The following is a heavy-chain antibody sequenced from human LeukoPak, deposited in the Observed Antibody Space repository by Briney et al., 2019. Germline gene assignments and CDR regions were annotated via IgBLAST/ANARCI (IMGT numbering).Heavy chain of an antibody. D-gene: IGHD3-22*01. J-gene: IGHJ4*02. CDR1: GFTFTSYA. Sequence: PGGSLRVSCAASGFTFTSYAMSWVRKAPGKGLEWVSAISGSGGSTYYADSVQGRFTISRDNSKNTLYLQMTSLRAEDTAVYYCAKVPYSGYYDSSGYYYYFDYWGQGTLVTVSS. CDR2: ISGSGGST. CDR3: AKVPYSGYYDSSGYYYYFDY. V-gene: IGHV3-23*01.